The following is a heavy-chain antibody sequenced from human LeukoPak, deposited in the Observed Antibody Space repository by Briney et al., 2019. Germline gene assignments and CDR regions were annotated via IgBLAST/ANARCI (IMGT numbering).Heavy chain of an antibody. CDR2: IYYTGST. J-gene: IGHJ4*02. CDR1: GGSISSLY. V-gene: IGHV4-59*08. CDR3: ARHRAYSSASPFDY. D-gene: IGHD6-6*01. Sequence: SETLSLTCSVSGGSISSLYWSWIRQPPGKGLEWIGYIYYTGSTNYNPSLKGRDTIFVDMSKNQFSLRLSSVTAADTALYYCARHRAYSSASPFDYWGQGTLVTVSS.